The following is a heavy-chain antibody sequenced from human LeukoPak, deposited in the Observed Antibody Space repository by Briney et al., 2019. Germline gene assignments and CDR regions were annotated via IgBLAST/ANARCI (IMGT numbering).Heavy chain of an antibody. D-gene: IGHD2-2*01. J-gene: IGHJ3*01. CDR3: ARGASSRTFSDAFDV. CDR1: GYTFTTYY. Sequence: ASVKVSCEASGYTFTTYYMNWVRQAPGQGLEWMGIINPTGGTTTYAQKFQGRVTMTKDTSTTTVYMELSSLRSEDTAVYYCARGASSRTFSDAFDVWGQGTMVTVSS. V-gene: IGHV1-46*01. CDR2: INPTGGTT.